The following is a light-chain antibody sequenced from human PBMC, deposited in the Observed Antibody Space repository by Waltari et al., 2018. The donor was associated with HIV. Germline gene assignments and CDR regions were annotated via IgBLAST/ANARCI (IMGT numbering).Light chain of an antibody. CDR2: EVN. V-gene: IGLV2-8*01. CDR1: SSDIGSYNF. J-gene: IGLJ2*01. Sequence: QSALTQPPSASGSPGQSVTISCTGASSDIGSYNFVSWYQQRPDQAPKLILYEVNKRPSGVPDRFSGAKSGNVASLTVSRLQDDDEADYFCSSFGGSDNRVVFGGGTKLTVL. CDR3: SSFGGSDNRVV.